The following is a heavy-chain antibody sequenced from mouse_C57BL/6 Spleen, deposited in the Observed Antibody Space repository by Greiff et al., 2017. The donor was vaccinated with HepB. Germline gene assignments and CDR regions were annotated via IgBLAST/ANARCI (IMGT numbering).Heavy chain of an antibody. CDR3: ARGKIYDGYYWYFDV. Sequence: QVQLQQPGAELVMPGASVKLSCKASGYTFTSYWMHWVKQRPGQGLEWIGEIDPSDSYTNYNQKFKGKSTLTVDKSSSTAYMQLSSLTSEDSAVYYCARGKIYDGYYWYFDVWGTGTTVTVSS. J-gene: IGHJ1*03. CDR2: IDPSDSYT. CDR1: GYTFTSYW. V-gene: IGHV1-69*01. D-gene: IGHD2-3*01.